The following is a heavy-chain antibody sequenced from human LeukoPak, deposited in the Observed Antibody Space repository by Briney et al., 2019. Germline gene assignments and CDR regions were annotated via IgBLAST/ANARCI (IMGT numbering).Heavy chain of an antibody. V-gene: IGHV4-39*01. J-gene: IGHJ4*02. Sequence: PSETLSLTCTVSGGSISSSSYYWGWIRQPPGKGLEWIGSIYYSGSTYYNPSLKSQVTISVDTSKNQFSLKLSSVTAADTAVYYCARLGNGYNVDYWGQGTLVTVSS. CDR1: GGSISSSSYY. D-gene: IGHD5-24*01. CDR2: IYYSGST. CDR3: ARLGNGYNVDY.